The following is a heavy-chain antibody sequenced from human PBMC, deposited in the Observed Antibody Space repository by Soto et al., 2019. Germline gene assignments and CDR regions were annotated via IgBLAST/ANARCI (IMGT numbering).Heavy chain of an antibody. Sequence: TGGSLRLSCAASGFTFSTFDMTWVRQAPGKGLEWVSLIRGVAGSTHYPDSVKGRFTTSKDNSNNMLYLEMNSLRADDTAVYFCVKGAWLDYWGQGNMVTVSS. CDR2: IRGVAGST. CDR1: GFTFSTFD. J-gene: IGHJ4*02. V-gene: IGHV3-23*01. CDR3: VKGAWLDY.